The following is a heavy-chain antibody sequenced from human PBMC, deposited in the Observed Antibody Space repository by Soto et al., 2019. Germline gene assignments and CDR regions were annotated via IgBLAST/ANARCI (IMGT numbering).Heavy chain of an antibody. D-gene: IGHD6-6*01. Sequence: PGGSLRLFCAASGFNFRYYAMTWVRQAPGKGLEWVSSINDNGDSTHYADSVKGRFTISRDNSKNTLYLQMNSLTAEDTAVYFCAKASNSSPWFDSWLESWGQGTLVTVSS. V-gene: IGHV3-23*01. J-gene: IGHJ5*01. CDR1: GFNFRYYA. CDR2: INDNGDST. CDR3: AKASNSSPWFDSWLES.